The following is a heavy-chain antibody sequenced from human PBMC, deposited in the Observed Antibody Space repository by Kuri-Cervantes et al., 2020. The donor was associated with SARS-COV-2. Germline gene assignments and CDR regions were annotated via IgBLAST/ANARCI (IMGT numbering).Heavy chain of an antibody. D-gene: IGHD6-13*01. CDR3: ARVPEGGYSFQH. V-gene: IGHV4-34*01. CDR1: GGSFSGYY. CDR2: IYYSGST. Sequence: SQTLSLTCAVYGGSFSGYYWSWIRQPPGKGLEWIGSIYYSGSTYYNPSLKSRVTISVDTSKNQFSLKLSSVTAADTAVYYCARVPEGGYSFQHWGQGTLVTGSS. J-gene: IGHJ1*01.